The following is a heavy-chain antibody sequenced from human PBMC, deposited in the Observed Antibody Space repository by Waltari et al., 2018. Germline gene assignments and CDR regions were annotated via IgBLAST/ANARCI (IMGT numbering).Heavy chain of an antibody. CDR3: ARGQDYYGSGSYGWRYFDY. D-gene: IGHD3-10*01. CDR2: VLPNLGIA. Sequence: QVQLVQSGAEVKKPGSSVKVSCKASGGTFSSYAISWVRQAPGQGLEWMGGVLPNLGIANFAQKFQGGVTITADESTSPAYMELSSLRSEDTAVYYCARGQDYYGSGSYGWRYFDYWGQGTLVTVSS. J-gene: IGHJ4*02. CDR1: GGTFSSYA. V-gene: IGHV1-69*04.